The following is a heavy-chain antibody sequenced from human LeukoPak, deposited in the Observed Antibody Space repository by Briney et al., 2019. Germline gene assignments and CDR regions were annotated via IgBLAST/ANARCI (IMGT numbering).Heavy chain of an antibody. J-gene: IGHJ4*02. CDR1: GFTFSSYG. Sequence: PGGSPRLSCAASGFTFSSYGMHWVRQAPGKGLEWVAFIRYDGSNKYYADSVKGRFTISRDNSKNTLYLQMNSLRAEDTAVYYCAKDGHYYGSGSYFDYWGQGTLVTVSS. V-gene: IGHV3-30*02. D-gene: IGHD3-10*01. CDR2: IRYDGSNK. CDR3: AKDGHYYGSGSYFDY.